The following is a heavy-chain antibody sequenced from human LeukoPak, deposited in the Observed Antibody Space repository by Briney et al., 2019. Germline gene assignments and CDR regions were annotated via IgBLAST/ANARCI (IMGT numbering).Heavy chain of an antibody. CDR1: GFTFSKYW. V-gene: IGHV3-7*01. CDR2: IKQGGSER. CDR3: ARDRISMLPGAFDI. D-gene: IGHD2-2*01. J-gene: IGHJ3*02. Sequence: GGSLRLSCATSGFTFSKYWMSWVRQPPAKGLEWVANIKQGGSERYYVDSVKGRFTISRDNAKNSLYLQMNSLRAGDTAVYYCARDRISMLPGAFDIWGQGTMVTVSS.